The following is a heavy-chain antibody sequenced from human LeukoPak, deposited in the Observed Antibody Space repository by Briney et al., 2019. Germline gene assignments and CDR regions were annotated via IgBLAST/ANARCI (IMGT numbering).Heavy chain of an antibody. D-gene: IGHD3-9*01. CDR3: ARARSDILTGHPFDY. J-gene: IGHJ4*02. CDR1: GYTFTCYY. CDR2: INPNSGAT. Sequence: ASVKVSCKASGYTFTCYYLHWVRQSPGQGLEGMGWINPNSGATNYAQKFQGRVTMARDTSISTGNMQLSGLRSDDTAIYYCARARSDILTGHPFDYWGQGTLVTVSS. V-gene: IGHV1-2*02.